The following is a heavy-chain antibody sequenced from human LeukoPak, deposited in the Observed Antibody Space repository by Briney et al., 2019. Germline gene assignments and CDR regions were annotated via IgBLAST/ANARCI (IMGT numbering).Heavy chain of an antibody. Sequence: GGSLRLSCAASGFPFSSYAMSWVRQAPGKGLEWVSAISGSGGSTYYADSVKGRFTISKDNSKNTLYLQMNSLRAEDTAVYYCAKAEYSGSYSDYWGQGTLVTVSS. CDR2: ISGSGGST. V-gene: IGHV3-23*01. J-gene: IGHJ4*02. D-gene: IGHD1-26*01. CDR1: GFPFSSYA. CDR3: AKAEYSGSYSDY.